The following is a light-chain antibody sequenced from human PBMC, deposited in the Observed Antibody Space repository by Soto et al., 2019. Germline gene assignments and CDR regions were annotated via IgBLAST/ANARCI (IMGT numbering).Light chain of an antibody. CDR3: MQGTHWPPYT. J-gene: IGKJ2*01. CDR2: KVS. Sequence: DVVMTQSPLSLRVTLGQPASISCRSSQSLAYSDGNTYLNWFQQRPGQSPRRLIYKVSNRDSGVPDRFSGSGSGTDFTLKISRVAAQDVGVYYCMQGTHWPPYTFGQGTKLEIK. CDR1: QSLAYSDGNTY. V-gene: IGKV2-30*01.